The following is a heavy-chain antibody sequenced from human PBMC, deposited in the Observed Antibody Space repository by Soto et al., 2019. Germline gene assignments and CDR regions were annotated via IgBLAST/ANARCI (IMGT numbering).Heavy chain of an antibody. CDR1: GYSVTSYW. V-gene: IGHV5-10-1*01. CDR2: IDPSDSYT. CDR3: ARSAGKYSTFYYYGMDV. D-gene: IGHD6-6*01. J-gene: IGHJ6*02. Sequence: PGESLKISCKGSGYSVTSYWISWVRQMPGKGLEWMRRIDPSDSYTNYSPSFQGHVTISADKSISTAYLQWSSLKASDTAMYYCARSAGKYSTFYYYGMDVWGQATTVTVSS.